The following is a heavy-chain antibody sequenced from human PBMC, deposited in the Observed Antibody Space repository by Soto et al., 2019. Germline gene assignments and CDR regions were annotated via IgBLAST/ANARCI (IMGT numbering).Heavy chain of an antibody. CDR2: ISPDDSDI. CDR3: ARQLGQYSSSWYAFDI. V-gene: IGHV5-51*01. J-gene: IGHJ3*02. D-gene: IGHD6-13*01. CDR1: GYSFADYW. Sequence: PGESLKISCKGSGYSFADYWIAWVRQMPGKGLECMGIISPDDSDIGYSPSFRVQVTISAENSLSTAYLQWRSLRASDTAIYYCARQLGQYSSSWYAFDIWGEGTMVTVSS.